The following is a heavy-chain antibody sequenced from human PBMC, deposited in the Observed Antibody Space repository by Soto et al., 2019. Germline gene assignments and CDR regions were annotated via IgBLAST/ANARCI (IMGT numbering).Heavy chain of an antibody. CDR2: IIPILGIA. CDR1: GVTFSSYT. V-gene: IGHV1-69*02. CDR3: ARGPTPDFWSGYYANHLDYFDY. J-gene: IGHJ4*02. D-gene: IGHD3-3*01. Sequence: SVKVSCKASGVTFSSYTISWVRHAPGQGLEWMGRIIPILGIANYAQKFQGRVTITADKSTSTAYMELSSLRSEDTAVYYCARGPTPDFWSGYYANHLDYFDYWGQGTLVTVSS.